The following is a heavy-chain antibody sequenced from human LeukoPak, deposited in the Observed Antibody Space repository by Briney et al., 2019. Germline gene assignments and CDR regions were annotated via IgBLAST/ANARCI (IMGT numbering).Heavy chain of an antibody. CDR1: GYTFTSYA. D-gene: IGHD5-12*01. Sequence: ASVKVSCKASGYTFTSYAMHWVRQAPGQRLEWMGWINAGNGNTKYSQKFQGRVTITRDTSASTAYMELSSLRSEDTAVYYCARALDIVATTRAPLDYWGQGTLVTVSS. V-gene: IGHV1-3*01. J-gene: IGHJ4*02. CDR3: ARALDIVATTRAPLDY. CDR2: INAGNGNT.